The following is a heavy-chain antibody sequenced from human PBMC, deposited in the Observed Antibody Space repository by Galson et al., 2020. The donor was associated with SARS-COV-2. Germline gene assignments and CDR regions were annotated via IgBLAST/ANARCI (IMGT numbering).Heavy chain of an antibody. CDR1: GVSLSSGSSS. CDR2: ISSSGVT. J-gene: IGHJ5*02. Sequence: SETLSLTCTASGVSLSSGSSSWDWIRQTPGNELEWIGGISSSGVTHYNPSLDIRATIPMDKSKNRITLTLTSVTAADTAMYFCARDVVTGIQGPMGWFDPWGQGTPVTVSS. D-gene: IGHD5-18*01. CDR3: ARDVVTGIQGPMGWFDP. V-gene: IGHV4-39*06.